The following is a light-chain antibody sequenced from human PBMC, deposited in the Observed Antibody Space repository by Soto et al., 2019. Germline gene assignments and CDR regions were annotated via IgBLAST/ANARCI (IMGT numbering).Light chain of an antibody. CDR1: QSVSSYY. J-gene: IGKJ1*01. V-gene: IGKV3-20*01. CDR2: AAS. CDR3: QQYNSYSWT. Sequence: EIVLTQSPGTLSLSPGERATLSCRASQSVSSYYLAWYQQKPGQAPRLLIYAASSRATGIPDRFSGGGSGTDFTLTISSLQPDDFATYYCQQYNSYSWTFGQGTKVDIK.